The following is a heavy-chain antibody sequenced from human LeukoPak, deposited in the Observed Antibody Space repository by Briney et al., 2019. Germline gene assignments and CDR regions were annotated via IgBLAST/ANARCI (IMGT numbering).Heavy chain of an antibody. CDR3: AREGGEAIDAFDI. V-gene: IGHV3-21*01. J-gene: IGHJ3*02. CDR1: GFTFSSYS. D-gene: IGHD2-2*01. CDR2: ISSSSNYI. Sequence: GGSLRLSCAASGFTFSSYSMNWVRQAPGKGLEWVSSISSSSNYIYYADSVKGRFTISRDNAKNSLYLQMNSLRAEDTAVYYCAREGGEAIDAFDIWGQGTMVTVSS.